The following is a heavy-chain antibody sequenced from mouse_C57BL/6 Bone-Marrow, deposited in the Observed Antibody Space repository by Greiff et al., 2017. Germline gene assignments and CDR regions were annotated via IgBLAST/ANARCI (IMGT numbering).Heavy chain of an antibody. CDR3: ARWLLGYFDV. CDR1: GYTFTSYW. CDR2: IDPSDSYT. V-gene: IGHV1-69*01. D-gene: IGHD2-3*01. Sequence: QVQLQQPGAELVMPGASVKLSCKASGYTFTSYWMHWVKQRPGQGLEWIGEIDPSDSYTNYHQKFKGKSTLTVDKSPSTAYMQLSSLTSEDSAVYYCARWLLGYFDVWGTGTTVTVSS. J-gene: IGHJ1*03.